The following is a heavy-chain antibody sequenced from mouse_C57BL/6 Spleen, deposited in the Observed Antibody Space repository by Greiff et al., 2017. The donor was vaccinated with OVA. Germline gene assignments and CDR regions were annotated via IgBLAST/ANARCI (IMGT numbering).Heavy chain of an antibody. V-gene: IGHV1-76*01. CDR3: AGPLDSSVAWFAY. Sequence: QVQLQQSGAELVRPGASVKLSCKASGYTFTDYYINWVKQRPGQGLEWIARIYPGSGNTYYNEKFKGKATLTAEKSSSTAYMQLSSLTSEDSAVYFCAGPLDSSVAWFAYWGQGTLVTVSA. CDR2: IYPGSGNT. J-gene: IGHJ3*01. CDR1: GYTFTDYY. D-gene: IGHD3-2*02.